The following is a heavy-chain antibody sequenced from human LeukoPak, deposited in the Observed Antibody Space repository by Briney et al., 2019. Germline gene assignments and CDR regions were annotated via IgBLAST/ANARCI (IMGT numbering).Heavy chain of an antibody. Sequence: GESLKISCKGSGYSFTTYWIGWVRQMPGKGLEWMGMIYPGDSETRYSPSFQGQVTISADKSITTAYLQWSSLKASDTAIYYCARQGNHFDYWGQGTLVTVSS. CDR1: GYSFTTYW. D-gene: IGHD4-23*01. J-gene: IGHJ4*02. CDR2: IYPGDSET. V-gene: IGHV5-51*01. CDR3: ARQGNHFDY.